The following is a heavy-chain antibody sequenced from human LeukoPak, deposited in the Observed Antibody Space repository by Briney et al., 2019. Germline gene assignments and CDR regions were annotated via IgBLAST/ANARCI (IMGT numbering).Heavy chain of an antibody. CDR3: AREAYDSSAVGAFDI. CDR1: GGSISSGGYY. J-gene: IGHJ3*02. D-gene: IGHD3-22*01. Sequence: SQTLSLTCTVSGGSISSGGYYWSWIRQHPGKGLEWIGYIYYSGSTYYNPSFKSRVTISVDTSKNQFSLKLSSVAAADTAVYYCAREAYDSSAVGAFDIWGQGTMVTVSS. CDR2: IYYSGST. V-gene: IGHV4-31*03.